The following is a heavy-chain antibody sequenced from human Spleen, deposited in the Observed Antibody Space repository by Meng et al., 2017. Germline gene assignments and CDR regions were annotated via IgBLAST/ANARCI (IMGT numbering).Heavy chain of an antibody. D-gene: IGHD3-22*01. CDR3: ARDRITMID. CDR1: GYTLTRYA. V-gene: IGHV1-2*06. Sequence: QVQIVQSGAEVKKLGASVKVSCKPSGYTLTRYAMHWVRQAPGQGLEWVGRINPNSGDTIYAQKFQGRITMTRDTSISTAYMEMSRLRSDDTAVYYCARDRITMIDWGQGTLVTVSS. CDR2: INPNSGDT. J-gene: IGHJ4*02.